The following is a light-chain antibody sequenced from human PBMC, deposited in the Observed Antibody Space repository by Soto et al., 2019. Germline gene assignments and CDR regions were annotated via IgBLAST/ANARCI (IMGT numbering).Light chain of an antibody. CDR1: SSDVGSYKY. Sequence: QSMLTQPPSASGSPGQSVTISCTGTSSDVGSYKYVSWYQQHPGKAPKLMIYEVSKRPSGVPDRFSGSKSGNTASLTVSGLQAEDEADYYCSSYAGSNNLVFGGGTKLTVL. J-gene: IGLJ2*01. CDR2: EVS. CDR3: SSYAGSNNLV. V-gene: IGLV2-8*01.